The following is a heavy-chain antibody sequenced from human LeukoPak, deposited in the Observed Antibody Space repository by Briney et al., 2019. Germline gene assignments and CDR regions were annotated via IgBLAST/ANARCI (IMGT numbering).Heavy chain of an antibody. V-gene: IGHV4-39*01. Sequence: SETLSLTCTVSGGSISSYYWGWIRQPPGKGPEWIGSIYYTGSTYYNPSLKSRVTISVDTSKNQFSLKLSSVTAADTAVYYCARRGDLGRAFDVWGQGTMVTVSS. D-gene: IGHD2-21*02. J-gene: IGHJ3*01. CDR3: ARRGDLGRAFDV. CDR1: GGSISSYY. CDR2: IYYTGST.